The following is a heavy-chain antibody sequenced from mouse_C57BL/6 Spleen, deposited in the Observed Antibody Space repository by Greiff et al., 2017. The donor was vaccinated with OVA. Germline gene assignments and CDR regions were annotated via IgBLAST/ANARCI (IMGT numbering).Heavy chain of an antibody. CDR2: INPSSGYT. D-gene: IGHD1-1*01. V-gene: IGHV1-7*01. J-gene: IGHJ2*01. CDR3: AILVTTVVARDY. Sequence: VQLVESGAELAKPGASVKLSCKASGYTFTSYWMHWVKQRPGQGLEWIGYINPSSGYTKYNQKFKDKATLTADKSSSTAYMQLSSLTYEDSAVYYCAILVTTVVARDYWGQGTTLTVSS. CDR1: GYTFTSYW.